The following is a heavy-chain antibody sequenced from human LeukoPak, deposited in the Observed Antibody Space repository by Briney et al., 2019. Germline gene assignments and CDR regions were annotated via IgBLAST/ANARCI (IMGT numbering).Heavy chain of an antibody. CDR2: IRYDGSNK. D-gene: IGHD3-22*01. CDR1: GFTFSSYG. Sequence: GGSLRLSCAASGFTFSSYGMHWVRQAPGKGLEWVAFIRYDGSNKYYADSVKGRFTISRDNSKNTLYLQMNSLRAEDTAVYYCAKSSDYYDSRGGAFDIWGQGTMVTVSS. CDR3: AKSSDYYDSRGGAFDI. V-gene: IGHV3-30*02. J-gene: IGHJ3*02.